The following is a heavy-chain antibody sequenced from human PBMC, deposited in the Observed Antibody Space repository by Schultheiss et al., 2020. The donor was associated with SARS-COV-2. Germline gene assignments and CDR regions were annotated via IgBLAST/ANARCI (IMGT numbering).Heavy chain of an antibody. CDR2: INHSGST. V-gene: IGHV4-34*01. D-gene: IGHD1-26*01. CDR3: ARGRGMELHDY. CDR1: GGSFSGYY. J-gene: IGHJ4*02. Sequence: SETLSLTCAVYGGSFSGYYWGWIRQPPGKGLEWIGEINHSGSTNYNPSLKSRVTISVDTSKNQFSLKLSSVTAADTAVYYCARGRGMELHDYWGQGTLVTVSS.